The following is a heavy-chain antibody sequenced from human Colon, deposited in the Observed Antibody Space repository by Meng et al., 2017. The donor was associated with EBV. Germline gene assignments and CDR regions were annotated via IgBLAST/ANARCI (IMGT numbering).Heavy chain of an antibody. CDR2: IYHNGQT. Sequence: VLLRDSAEGLVKPSGTRSLTCACSGTSIRTSNWWRWIRQSPGEGLEWIGAIYHNGQTNYNPSLKSRVSMSVDESKNEFSLNLKSVAAADTAVYYCARDGGVTHIPWGQGVLVTVSS. CDR3: ARDGGVTHIP. V-gene: IGHV4-4*02. J-gene: IGHJ5*02. CDR1: GTSIRTSNW. D-gene: IGHD2-8*02.